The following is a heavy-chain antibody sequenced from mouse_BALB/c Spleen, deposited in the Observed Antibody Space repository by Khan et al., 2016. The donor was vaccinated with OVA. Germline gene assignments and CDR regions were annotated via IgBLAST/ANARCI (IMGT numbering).Heavy chain of an antibody. CDR3: SRLAYYYNSEGFAY. CDR1: GFTFSTYG. D-gene: IGHD1-1*01. J-gene: IGHJ3*01. Sequence: EVELVESGGDLVKPGGSLKLSCAASGFTFSTYGMSWVRQTPDKRLEWVATISTGGSYTYYPDSVKGRFTISRDNAKNTLYLQMSSLKSEGTAMYYCSRLAYYYNSEGFAYWGQGTLVTVSA. CDR2: ISTGGSYT. V-gene: IGHV5-6*01.